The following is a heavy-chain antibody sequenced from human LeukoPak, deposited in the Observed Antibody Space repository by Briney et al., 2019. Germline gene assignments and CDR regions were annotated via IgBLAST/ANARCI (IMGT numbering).Heavy chain of an antibody. J-gene: IGHJ4*02. Sequence: SGGSLRLSCAISGFTFSRSGMTWVRQPPGKGLEWVASFDGNADGTHYADSVKGRCTISRDNSKNTVYLQMNSLRAEDTAIYYCVKPRIIGLGWAQFDYWGQGSLVTVSS. CDR2: FDGNADGT. V-gene: IGHV3-23*01. CDR1: GFTFSRSG. D-gene: IGHD2-15*01. CDR3: VKPRIIGLGWAQFDY.